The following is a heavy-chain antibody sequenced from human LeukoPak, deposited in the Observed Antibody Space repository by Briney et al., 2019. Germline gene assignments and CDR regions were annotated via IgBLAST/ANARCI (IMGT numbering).Heavy chain of an antibody. D-gene: IGHD2-2*01. CDR1: GGSFSGYY. Sequence: PSETLSLTXAVYGGSFSGYYWSWIRQPPGKGLEWIGEINHSGSTNYNPSLKSRVTISVDTSKNQFSLKLSSVTAADTAVYYCARGVPAAIFRYNWFDPWGRGTLVTVSS. CDR3: ARGVPAAIFRYNWFDP. V-gene: IGHV4-34*01. J-gene: IGHJ5*02. CDR2: INHSGST.